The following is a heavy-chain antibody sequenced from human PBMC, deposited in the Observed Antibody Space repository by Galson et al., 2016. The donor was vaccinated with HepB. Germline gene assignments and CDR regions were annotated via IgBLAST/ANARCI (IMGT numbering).Heavy chain of an antibody. CDR1: GFTLSKYH. CDR3: TREANEAFDI. D-gene: IGHD1-1*01. J-gene: IGHJ3*02. V-gene: IGHV3-30-3*01. CDR2: SFHDEDYT. Sequence: SLRLSCAASGFTLSKYHMHWVRQAPGKGLEWVALSFHDEDYTYYPDSVKGRFTISRDNTKGTVYLQMNSLRDEDTAVYYCTREANEAFDIWGQGTMVTVSS.